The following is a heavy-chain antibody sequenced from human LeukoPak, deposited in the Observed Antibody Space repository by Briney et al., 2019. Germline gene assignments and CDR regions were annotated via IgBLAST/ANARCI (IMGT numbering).Heavy chain of an antibody. CDR1: GFTFSDYY. CDR2: ISISSSYT. D-gene: IGHD2-21*02. V-gene: IGHV3-11*03. CDR3: ASLSKGDPFYFGY. J-gene: IGHJ4*02. Sequence: PGGSLRLSCAASGFTFSDYYMSWIRQAPGKGLEWVSYISISSSYTKYADSVKGRFTISRHNDKNALYLQMNSLRAEDTAVYYCASLSKGDPFYFGYWGQGTLVTVSS.